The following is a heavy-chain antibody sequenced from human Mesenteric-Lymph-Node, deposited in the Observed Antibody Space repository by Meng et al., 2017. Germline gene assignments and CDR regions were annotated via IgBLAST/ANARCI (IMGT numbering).Heavy chain of an antibody. CDR3: ARDRDSSVYAPNAFDI. D-gene: IGHD3-22*01. V-gene: IGHV3-7*01. CDR1: GFTFSSYW. J-gene: IGHJ3*02. Sequence: GGSLRLSCAVSGFTFSSYWMSWVRQAPGKGLEWVANIKEDGSEKYYVDSVKGRFTISRDNAKNSLYLQMNSLRAEDTAVYYCARDRDSSVYAPNAFDIWGQGTMVTVSS. CDR2: IKEDGSEK.